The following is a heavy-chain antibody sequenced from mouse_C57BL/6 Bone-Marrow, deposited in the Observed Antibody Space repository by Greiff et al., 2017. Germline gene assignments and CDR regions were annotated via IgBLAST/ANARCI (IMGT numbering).Heavy chain of an antibody. D-gene: IGHD1-2*01. CDR3: TMVGLGYFDY. CDR2: IDPEDGDT. V-gene: IGHV14-1*01. CDR1: GFNIKDYY. J-gene: IGHJ2*01. Sequence: VQLQQSGAELVRPGASVKLSCTASGFNIKDYYMHWVKQRPEQGLEWIGRIDPEDGDTEYAPKFQGEATMTADTSSNTAYLQLSSLTSEDTAVYYCTMVGLGYFDYWGQGTTLTVSS.